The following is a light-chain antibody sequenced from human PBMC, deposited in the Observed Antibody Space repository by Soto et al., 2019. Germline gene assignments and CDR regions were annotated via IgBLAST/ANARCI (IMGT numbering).Light chain of an antibody. CDR3: QQSYSSPIT. V-gene: IGKV1-39*01. Sequence: DIQMTQSPSSLSASVGDRVSITCRASQSISNSLNWYQQKPGKAPKLLIHAASSLQSGVPSRFSGSGSGTDFTLTVSSLQPEDFVTYYCQQSYSSPITFGGGTKVEIK. CDR1: QSISNS. J-gene: IGKJ4*01. CDR2: AAS.